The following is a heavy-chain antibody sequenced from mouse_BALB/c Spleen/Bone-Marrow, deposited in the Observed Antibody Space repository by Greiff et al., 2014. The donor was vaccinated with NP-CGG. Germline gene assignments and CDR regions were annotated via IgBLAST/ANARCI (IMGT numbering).Heavy chain of an antibody. J-gene: IGHJ2*01. CDR3: ARVRSWADY. D-gene: IGHD4-1*01. CDR2: IYPGDGDT. V-gene: IGHV1-80*01. CDR1: GYAFSSYW. Sequence: VQLQQSGAELLRPGSSVKISCKASGYAFSSYWMNWEKQRPGQGLEWIGQIYPGDGDTNYNGKFKGKATLTADKSSSTAYMQLSSLTSEDSAFYFCARVRSWADYWGQGTTLTVSS.